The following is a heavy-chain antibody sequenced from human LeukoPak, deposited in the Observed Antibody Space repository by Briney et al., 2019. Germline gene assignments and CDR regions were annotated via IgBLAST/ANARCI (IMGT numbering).Heavy chain of an antibody. Sequence: GGSLRLSCAASVFTFSNAWMSWVRQAPGKGLEWVGRIKSKTDGGTTDYAAPVKGRFTISRDDSKNTLYLQMNSLKTEDTAVYYCTTRTLSIAVAGMDYFDYWGQGTLVTVSS. CDR3: TTRTLSIAVAGMDYFDY. J-gene: IGHJ4*02. CDR1: VFTFSNAW. D-gene: IGHD6-19*01. V-gene: IGHV3-15*01. CDR2: IKSKTDGGTT.